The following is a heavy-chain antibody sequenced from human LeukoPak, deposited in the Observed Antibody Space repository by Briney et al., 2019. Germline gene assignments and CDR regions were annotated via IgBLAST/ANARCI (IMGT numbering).Heavy chain of an antibody. CDR2: ISSSSSTI. V-gene: IGHV3-48*01. Sequence: PGGSLRLSCAASGFTFNRYSMNWVRQAPGKGLEWVSYISSSSSTIYYSDSVKGRFTISRDNAKNSLYLQMNSLRAEDTAVYYCARAMDYYDSSGYYETFDYWGQGTLVTVSS. CDR3: ARAMDYYDSSGYYETFDY. CDR1: GFTFNRYS. J-gene: IGHJ4*02. D-gene: IGHD3-22*01.